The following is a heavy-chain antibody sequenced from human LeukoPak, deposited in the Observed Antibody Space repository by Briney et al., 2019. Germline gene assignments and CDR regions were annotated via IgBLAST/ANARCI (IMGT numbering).Heavy chain of an antibody. J-gene: IGHJ4*02. V-gene: IGHV1-8*01. CDR3: ARGRSAGLYFDY. CDR2: MNPNSGNT. Sequence: ASVKVSCKASGYTFTSYDNNWVRQATGQGLEWMGWMNPNSGNTGYAQKFQGRVTMTRNTSISTAYMELSSLRSEDTAVYYCARGRSAGLYFDYWGQGTLVTVSS. D-gene: IGHD3-10*01. CDR1: GYTFTSYD.